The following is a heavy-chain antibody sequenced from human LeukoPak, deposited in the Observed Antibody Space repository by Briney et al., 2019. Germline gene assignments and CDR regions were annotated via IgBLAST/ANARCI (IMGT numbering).Heavy chain of an antibody. CDR1: GLIFSGSW. D-gene: IGHD6-13*01. CDR2: INPDGNKK. Sequence: AGGSLRLSCAASGLIFSGSWMNWVRQAPGKGLEWVATINPDGNKKGVADSVRGRFTISRDDAENSLYLQMNSLRAEDTAVYYCARVTGQQLASNYYFDYWGQGTLVTVSS. J-gene: IGHJ4*02. V-gene: IGHV3-7*03. CDR3: ARVTGQQLASNYYFDY.